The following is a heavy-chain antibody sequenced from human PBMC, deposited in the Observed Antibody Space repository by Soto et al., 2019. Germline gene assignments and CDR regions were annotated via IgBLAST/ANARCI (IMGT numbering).Heavy chain of an antibody. J-gene: IGHJ4*02. V-gene: IGHV1-69*01. Sequence: QVQLVQSGAEVKKPGSSVKVSCKASGGTFSSYAISWVRQAPGQGLEWMGGIIPIFGTANYAQKFRGRATSNADEYTSTAYMELSSIRSEDTAVYYCAGAKGRYYYESSRYYSTDYWGQGTLVTVSS. D-gene: IGHD3-22*01. CDR2: IIPIFGTA. CDR1: GGTFSSYA. CDR3: AGAKGRYYYESSRYYSTDY.